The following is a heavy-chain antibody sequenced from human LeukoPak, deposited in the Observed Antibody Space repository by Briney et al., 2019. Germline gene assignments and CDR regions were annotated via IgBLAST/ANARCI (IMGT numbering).Heavy chain of an antibody. D-gene: IGHD6-19*01. CDR3: ATLDHSSGWYMKAFDI. CDR2: ISAYNGNT. V-gene: IGHV1-18*01. Sequence: GASVKVSCKASGYTFTSYGISWVRQAPGQGLEWMGWISAYNGNTNYAQKLRGRVTMTTDTSTSTAYMELRSLRSDDTAVYYCATLDHSSGWYMKAFDIWGQGTMVTVSS. J-gene: IGHJ3*02. CDR1: GYTFTSYG.